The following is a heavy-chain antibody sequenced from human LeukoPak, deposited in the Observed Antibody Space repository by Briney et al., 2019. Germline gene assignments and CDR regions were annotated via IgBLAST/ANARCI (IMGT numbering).Heavy chain of an antibody. D-gene: IGHD4-17*01. V-gene: IGHV1-69*05. Sequence: SVKVSCKTSGGTFNNSAISWVRQAPGQGLEWLGGIMPLFGTAGYAQKFQGRVTINKDESTRTVYLELTSLPSDDTAVYSCARDVHGDYGSGWFDPWGQGTLVSVSS. CDR1: GGTFNNSA. CDR3: ARDVHGDYGSGWFDP. J-gene: IGHJ5*02. CDR2: IMPLFGTA.